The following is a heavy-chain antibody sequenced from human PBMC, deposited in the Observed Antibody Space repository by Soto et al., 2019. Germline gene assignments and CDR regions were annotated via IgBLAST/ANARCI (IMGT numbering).Heavy chain of an antibody. Sequence: LSLTCAVYGGSFSGYYWSWIRQPPGKGLEWIGEINHSGSTNYNPSLKSRVTISVDTSKNQFSLKLSSVTAADTAVYYCARGLGSGWYGVWFDPWGQGTLVTVSS. CDR1: GGSFSGYY. CDR3: ARGLGSGWYGVWFDP. CDR2: INHSGST. V-gene: IGHV4-34*01. D-gene: IGHD6-19*01. J-gene: IGHJ5*02.